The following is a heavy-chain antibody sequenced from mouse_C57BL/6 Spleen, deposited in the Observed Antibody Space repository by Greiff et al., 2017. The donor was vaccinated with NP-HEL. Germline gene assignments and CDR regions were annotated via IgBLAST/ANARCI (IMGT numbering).Heavy chain of an antibody. Sequence: VQLKESGAELVRPGASVKLSCTASGFNITDDYMHWVKQRPEQGLEWIGWIDPENGDTEYASKFPGKATITADTSSNTAYLQLSRLTSEDTAVYYCTTDGNYLDWYFDVWGTGTTVTVSS. V-gene: IGHV14-4*01. CDR2: IDPENGDT. J-gene: IGHJ1*03. D-gene: IGHD2-1*01. CDR3: TTDGNYLDWYFDV. CDR1: GFNITDDY.